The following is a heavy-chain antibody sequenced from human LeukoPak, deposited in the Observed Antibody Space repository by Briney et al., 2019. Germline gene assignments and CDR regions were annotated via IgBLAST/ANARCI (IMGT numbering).Heavy chain of an antibody. J-gene: IGHJ4*02. CDR1: GYSLSSGYY. CDR3: AGFTFFRGVITSDY. Sequence: PSETLSLTCTVSGYSLSSGYYWGWIRQPPGKGLEGIGSVDHSGGTYYNPSLRSRVSISVDTSKNQFSLKLSSVTAADTAVYSCAGFTFFRGVITSDYWGQGTLVTVSS. CDR2: VDHSGGT. D-gene: IGHD3-10*01. V-gene: IGHV4-38-2*02.